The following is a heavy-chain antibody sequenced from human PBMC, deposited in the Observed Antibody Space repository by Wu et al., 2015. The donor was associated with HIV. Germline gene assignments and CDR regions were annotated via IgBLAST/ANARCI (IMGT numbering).Heavy chain of an antibody. J-gene: IGHJ4*02. CDR1: GFILSAYA. Sequence: VQLEETGEGLVRAGGVPSRLSCTGSGFILSAYAMSWVRQAPGKGLEYVAAINSNGGSTYYADSVKGRFTVSRDNSKNTLYSHMGSLRTDDTAFYYCARARTVRGVIGQNDYWGRGTLVIVSS. CDR3: ARARTVRGVIGQNDY. CDR2: INSNGGST. V-gene: IGHV3-64*02. D-gene: IGHD3-10*01.